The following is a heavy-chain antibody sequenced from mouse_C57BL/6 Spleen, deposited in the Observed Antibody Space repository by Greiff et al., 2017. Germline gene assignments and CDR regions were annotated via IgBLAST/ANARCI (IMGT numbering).Heavy chain of an antibody. J-gene: IGHJ2*01. Sequence: VKLQESGAELARPGASVKMSCKASGYTFTSYTMHWVKQRPGQGLEWIVYINPSSGYTKYNQKFKDKATLTADKSSSTAYMQLSSLTSEDSAVYYCAREGTGTFTTFDYWGQGTTLTVSS. D-gene: IGHD4-1*01. CDR2: INPSSGYT. CDR1: GYTFTSYT. CDR3: AREGTGTFTTFDY. V-gene: IGHV1-4*01.